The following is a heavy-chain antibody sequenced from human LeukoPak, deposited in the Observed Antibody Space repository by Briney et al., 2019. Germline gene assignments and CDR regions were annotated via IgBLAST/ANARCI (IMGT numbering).Heavy chain of an antibody. CDR2: ISGDGGST. CDR3: AKYFCPTAMIGY. Sequence: GGCLRLFCAASGFTLDHYAMHSVRHAPGEGLECVSFISGDGGSTYYADSVKGRFIIARDNSKNSLYLQMNSLRTNDIGLYDWAKYFCPTAMIGYWGQGTLVTVSS. V-gene: IGHV3-43*02. J-gene: IGHJ4*02. D-gene: IGHD5-18*01. CDR1: GFTLDHYA.